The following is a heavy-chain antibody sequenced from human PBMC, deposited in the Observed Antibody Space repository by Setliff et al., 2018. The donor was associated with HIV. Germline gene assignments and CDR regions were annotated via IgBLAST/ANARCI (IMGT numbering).Heavy chain of an antibody. Sequence: ASVKVSCKAFGYTFTSYGINWVRQAPGQGLELMGWISTHSVYSVNKNYAQKFQGRVTLTTDTSTSTAYMELRSLRSDDTAVYYCARDLFTSGSDRSRQAGYYYYYYMDVWGKGTTVTVSS. D-gene: IGHD3-10*01. CDR2: ISTHSVYSVNK. J-gene: IGHJ6*03. CDR1: GYTFTSYG. V-gene: IGHV1-18*01. CDR3: ARDLFTSGSDRSRQAGYYYYYYMDV.